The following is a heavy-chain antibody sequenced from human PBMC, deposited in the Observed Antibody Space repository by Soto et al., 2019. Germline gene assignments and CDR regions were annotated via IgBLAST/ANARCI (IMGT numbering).Heavy chain of an antibody. V-gene: IGHV3-33*06. D-gene: IGHD2-15*01. CDR1: GFTFSSYG. J-gene: IGHJ4*02. CDR3: AKDPPYIVVVVAATPDYFV. Sequence: GGSLRLSCAASGFTFSSYGMHWVRQAPGKGLEWVAVIWYDGSNKYYADSVKGRFTISRDNSKNTLYLQMNSLRAEDTAVYYCAKDPPYIVVVVAATPDYFVWGQGTLVTVSS. CDR2: IWYDGSNK.